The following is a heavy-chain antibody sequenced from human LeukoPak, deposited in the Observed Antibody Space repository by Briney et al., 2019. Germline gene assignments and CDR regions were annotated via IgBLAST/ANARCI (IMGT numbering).Heavy chain of an antibody. CDR3: ARGPGEDYDFWSGYYNLRAFDY. V-gene: IGHV4-61*02. CDR2: IYTSGST. J-gene: IGHJ4*02. D-gene: IGHD3-3*01. CDR1: GGSISSGSYY. Sequence: PSQTPSLTCTVSGGSISSGSYYWSWIRQPAGKGLEWIGRIYTSGSTNYNPSLKSRVTISVDTSKNQFSLKLSSVTAADTAVYYCARGPGEDYDFWSGYYNLRAFDYWGQGTLVTVSS.